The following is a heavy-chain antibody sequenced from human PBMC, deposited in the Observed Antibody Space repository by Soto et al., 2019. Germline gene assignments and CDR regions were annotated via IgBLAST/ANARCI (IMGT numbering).Heavy chain of an antibody. CDR2: ISGSGGST. J-gene: IGHJ6*03. CDR1: GFTFSSYA. Sequence: WGSLRLSCAASGFTFSSYAMSWVRQAPGKGLEWVSAISGSGGSTYYADSVKGRFTISRDNSKNTLYLQMNSLRAEDTAVYYCAAEGGYDYYYYYYMDVWGKGNTVTVSS. D-gene: IGHD5-12*01. CDR3: AAEGGYDYYYYYYMDV. V-gene: IGHV3-23*01.